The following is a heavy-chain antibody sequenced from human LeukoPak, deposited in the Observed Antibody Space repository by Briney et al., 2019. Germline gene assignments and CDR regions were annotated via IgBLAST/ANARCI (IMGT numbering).Heavy chain of an antibody. Sequence: GGSLRLSCAASGFSFRSYEMKWVRQAPEKGLEWVSYISSTGSTIYYADSVKGRFTISRDNAKESLYLEMNSLRVEDTAVYYCVRDGGFPGTTGTYEIWGQGTMVSVSP. D-gene: IGHD1-7*01. V-gene: IGHV3-48*03. J-gene: IGHJ3*02. CDR2: ISSTGSTI. CDR1: GFSFRSYE. CDR3: VRDGGFPGTTGTYEI.